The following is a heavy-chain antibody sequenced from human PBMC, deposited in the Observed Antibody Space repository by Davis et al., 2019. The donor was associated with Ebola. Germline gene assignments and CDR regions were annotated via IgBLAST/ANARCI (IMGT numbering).Heavy chain of an antibody. V-gene: IGHV1-18*01. CDR2: ISGYNGRT. CDR1: GYMFTAYG. J-gene: IGHJ5*02. D-gene: IGHD2-2*02. CDR3: ARDGCSDSRCYTRTGNWLDP. Sequence: AASVKVSCKTSGYMFTAYGITWVRQAPGQGLEWLGWISGYNGRTNLAQNVQGRVTLTTDTSTSQAYMELTSLRVDDTAVYYFARDGCSDSRCYTRTGNWLDPWGQGTQVTVSS.